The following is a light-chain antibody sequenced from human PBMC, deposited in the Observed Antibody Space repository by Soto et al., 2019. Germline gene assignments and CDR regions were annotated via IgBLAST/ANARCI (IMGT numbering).Light chain of an antibody. CDR3: VQDKHWPP. J-gene: IGKJ4*01. CDR1: QSLVYRCGNTS. CDR2: KVS. Sequence: DVVMTRSPLSLPVTLGQPASISYRSRQSLVYRCGNTSLNLFQERPGHSPRRLIYKVSHRDSGVPDRFSGSGSGTDFTLKINRVEAEDVGSYHFVQDKHWPPFGGGTKVKI. V-gene: IGKV2-30*01.